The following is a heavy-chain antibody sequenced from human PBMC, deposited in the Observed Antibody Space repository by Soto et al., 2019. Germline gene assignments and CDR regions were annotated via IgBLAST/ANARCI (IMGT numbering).Heavy chain of an antibody. V-gene: IGHV4-59*01. CDR1: GGSISSYY. Sequence: SETLSLTCTVSGGSISSYYWSWIRQPPGKGLEWIGYIYYSGSTNYNPSLKSRVTISVDTSKNQFSLKLSSVTAADTAVYYCARELRYCSSTSCYNWFDPWGQGTLVTVSS. CDR3: ARELRYCSSTSCYNWFDP. J-gene: IGHJ5*02. D-gene: IGHD2-2*01. CDR2: IYYSGST.